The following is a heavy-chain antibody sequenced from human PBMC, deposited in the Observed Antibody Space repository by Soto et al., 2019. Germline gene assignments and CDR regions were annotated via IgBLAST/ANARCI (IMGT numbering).Heavy chain of an antibody. D-gene: IGHD3-3*01. CDR1: GYTFTSYG. V-gene: IGHV1-18*01. J-gene: IGHJ6*03. Sequence: QVRLVQSGAEVKKPGASVKVSCKASGYTFTSYGISWVRQAPGQGLEWMGWISAYNGNTNYAQKPQGRVTMTTDTSKSNAYMELRRLRADDTAVYYCARITYYDFWSRYYGSYYMDVWRKGTTLTVSS. CDR3: ARITYYDFWSRYYGSYYMDV. CDR2: ISAYNGNT.